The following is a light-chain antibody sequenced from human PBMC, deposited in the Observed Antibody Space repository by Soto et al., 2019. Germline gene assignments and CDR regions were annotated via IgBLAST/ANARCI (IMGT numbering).Light chain of an antibody. J-gene: IGLJ1*01. V-gene: IGLV2-14*01. CDR3: SSYTDSSTSYV. CDR1: SSDVGGYNY. CDR2: EVS. Sequence: QSALTQPASVSGSPGQSITISCTGTSSDVGGYNYVSWYQQHPGKAPKVMIFEVSNRPSGVSSRFSGSKSGSTASLTISGLQAEDEAAYYCSSYTDSSTSYVFGTGTRSPS.